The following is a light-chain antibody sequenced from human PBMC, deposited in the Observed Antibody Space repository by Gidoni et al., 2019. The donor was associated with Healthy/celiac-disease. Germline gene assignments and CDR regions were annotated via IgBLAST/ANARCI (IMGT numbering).Light chain of an antibody. CDR1: SSNIGNNY. V-gene: IGLV1-51*01. CDR3: GTWDSSLSVP. CDR2: DNN. J-gene: IGLJ2*01. Sequence: QSVLTQPPSVSAAPGQKVTISCSGSSSNIGNNYVSWYQQLPGTAPKLLMYDNNKRPSGIPDRFSGSKSGTSATLGITGLQTGDEADYYCGTWDSSLSVPFGGGTKLTVL.